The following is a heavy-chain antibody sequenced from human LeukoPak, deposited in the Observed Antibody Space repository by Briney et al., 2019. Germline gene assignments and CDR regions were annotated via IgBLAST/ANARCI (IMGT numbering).Heavy chain of an antibody. J-gene: IGHJ4*02. Sequence: GGSLRLSCEASGFTFSTFAMIWVRQPPGKGLEWVSSIFPSGGEIHYADSVRGRFTISRDNSKSTLYLQMNSPRAEDTAAYYCAKDGNWARFENWGQGTLVTVSS. CDR3: AKDGNWARFEN. CDR1: GFTFSTFA. CDR2: IFPSGGEI. D-gene: IGHD7-27*01. V-gene: IGHV3-23*01.